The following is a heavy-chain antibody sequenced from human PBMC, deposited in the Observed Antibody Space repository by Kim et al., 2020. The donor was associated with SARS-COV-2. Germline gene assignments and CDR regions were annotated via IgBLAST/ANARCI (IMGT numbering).Heavy chain of an antibody. Sequence: GGSLRLSCAASGFTFSNLAMNWVRQAPGKGLEWVATISGSDGSTYYTDSVKGRFTISRDNSKNTLYLQMNSLRAEDTAVYYCAKDPDPIPAVGTYFDYWGQGTLVTVSS. V-gene: IGHV3-23*01. D-gene: IGHD6-13*01. J-gene: IGHJ4*02. CDR3: AKDPDPIPAVGTYFDY. CDR1: GFTFSNLA. CDR2: ISGSDGST.